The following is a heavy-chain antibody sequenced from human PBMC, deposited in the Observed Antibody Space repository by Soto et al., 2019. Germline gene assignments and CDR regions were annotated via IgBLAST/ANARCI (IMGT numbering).Heavy chain of an antibody. CDR2: MNRSSANT. CDR1: GYPFTSYD. J-gene: IGHJ5*02. CDR3: ARVEATPSPNWLGT. V-gene: IGHV1-8*01. Sequence: VSVKVSSKVPGYPFTSYDINWVRQAAGKGLEWLGWMNRSSANTRYAQKFQGRGTMTWDTSMSTTYMELGNLISEDTAMYYCARVEATPSPNWLGTWGQGTLVTVSS.